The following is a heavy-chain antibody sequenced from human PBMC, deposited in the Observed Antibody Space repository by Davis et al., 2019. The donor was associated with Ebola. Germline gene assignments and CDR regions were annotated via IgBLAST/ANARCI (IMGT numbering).Heavy chain of an antibody. CDR1: GGSISSSSYY. CDR3: ARVGAIAAAGAYYYYYGMDV. Sequence: MPSETLSLTCTVSGGSISSSSYYWGWIRQPPGKGLEWIGEINHSGSTNYNPSLKSRVTISVDTSKNQFSLKLSSVTAADTAVYYCARVGAIAAAGAYYYYYGMDVWGQGTTVTVSS. V-gene: IGHV4-39*07. D-gene: IGHD6-13*01. J-gene: IGHJ6*02. CDR2: INHSGST.